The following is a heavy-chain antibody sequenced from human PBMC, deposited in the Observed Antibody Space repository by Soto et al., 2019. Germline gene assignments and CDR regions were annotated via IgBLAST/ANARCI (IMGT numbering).Heavy chain of an antibody. J-gene: IGHJ3*02. CDR3: ARGDAFALENGLDI. Sequence: PGGSLRLSCAASGFTFSTYGFHWVRQAPGKGLEWVAVIVSDGSKKYHADSVEGRFTVSRDNSKDTLYLQMDSLRADDTAVYFCARGDAFALENGLDIWGQGTMVTVSS. D-gene: IGHD2-8*01. CDR1: GFTFSTYG. V-gene: IGHV3-33*01. CDR2: IVSDGSKK.